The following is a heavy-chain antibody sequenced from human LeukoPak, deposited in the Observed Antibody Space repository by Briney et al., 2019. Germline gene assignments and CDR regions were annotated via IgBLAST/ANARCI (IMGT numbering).Heavy chain of an antibody. CDR2: IIPIFGTA. CDR1: GGTFSSYA. D-gene: IGHD2-21*01. V-gene: IGHV1-69*13. CDR3: ARCRGTPTPHVVVIAQYYYYYYMDV. Sequence: GASVKVSCKASGGTFSSYAISWVRQAPGQGLEWMGGIIPIFGTANYAQKFQGRVTITADESTSTAYMELSSLRSEDTAVYYCARCRGTPTPHVVVIAQYYYYYYMDVWGRGTTVTVSS. J-gene: IGHJ6*03.